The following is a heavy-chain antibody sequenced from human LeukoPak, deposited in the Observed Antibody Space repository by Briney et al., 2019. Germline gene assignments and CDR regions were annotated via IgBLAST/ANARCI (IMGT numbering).Heavy chain of an antibody. CDR3: ARGLYNYDSSALDY. J-gene: IGHJ4*02. Sequence: SETLSLTCAVYGGSFSGYYWSWIRQPPGKGLEWIGEINHSGSTNYNPSLKSRVTISVDTSKNQFSLKLSSVTAADTAVYYCARGLYNYDSSALDYWGQGTLDTVSS. V-gene: IGHV4-34*01. D-gene: IGHD3-22*01. CDR1: GGSFSGYY. CDR2: INHSGST.